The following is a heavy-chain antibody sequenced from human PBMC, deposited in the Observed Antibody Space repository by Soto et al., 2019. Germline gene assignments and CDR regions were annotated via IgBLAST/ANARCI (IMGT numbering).Heavy chain of an antibody. V-gene: IGHV4-31*03. J-gene: IGHJ4*02. CDR2: IYYSGST. Sequence: QVQLQESGPGLVKPSQTLSLTCTVSGGSISSGGFYWSWIRQHPGKGLEWIGYIYYSGSTYYNPSLKSRVTISVDTSKNQFSLKLSSVTAADTAVYYCASRSDYGGNSGVDYWGQGTLVTVSS. D-gene: IGHD4-17*01. CDR3: ASRSDYGGNSGVDY. CDR1: GGSISSGGFY.